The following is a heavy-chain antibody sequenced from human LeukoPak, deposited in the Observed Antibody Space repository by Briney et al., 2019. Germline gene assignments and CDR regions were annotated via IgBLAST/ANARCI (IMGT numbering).Heavy chain of an antibody. J-gene: IGHJ4*02. CDR3: ARVNGDGGSPSSIDY. CDR1: GFTFSSYE. V-gene: IGHV3-48*03. D-gene: IGHD3-10*01. CDR2: ISSSGSTI. Sequence: GALRLSCAASGFTFSSYEMNWVRQAPGKGLEWVSYISSSGSTIYYADSVKGRFTISRDNAKNSLYLQMNSLRAEDTAVYYCARVNGDGGSPSSIDYWGQGTLVTVSS.